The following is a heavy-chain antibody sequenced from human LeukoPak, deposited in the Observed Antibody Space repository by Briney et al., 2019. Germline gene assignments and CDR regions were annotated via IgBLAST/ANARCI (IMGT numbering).Heavy chain of an antibody. CDR2: IYSGGST. V-gene: IGHV3-66*01. D-gene: IGHD6-19*01. CDR1: GFTVSSNY. CDR3: ARDSGWYDYYYYYYMDV. Sequence: PGGSLRLSCAASGFTVSSNYMNWVRQAPGKGLEWVSVIYSGGSTYYADSVKGRFTISRDNAKNSLYLQMNSLRAEDTAVYYCARDSGWYDYYYYYYMDVWGKGTTVTVSS. J-gene: IGHJ6*03.